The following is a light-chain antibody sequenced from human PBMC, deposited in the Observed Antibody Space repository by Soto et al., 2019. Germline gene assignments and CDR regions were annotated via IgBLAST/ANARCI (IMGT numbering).Light chain of an antibody. CDR3: QQRNYWLS. CDR2: DAS. CDR1: HSVGNN. V-gene: IGKV3-11*01. Sequence: EVVLTQSPATLSLSPGERATLSCRASHSVGNNLLWYQQRPGQAPRLLISDASTMAAGVPARFSGTGSGTDFTLTISSLEHEDFAVYFCQQRNYWLSFGGGTKLEIK. J-gene: IGKJ4*01.